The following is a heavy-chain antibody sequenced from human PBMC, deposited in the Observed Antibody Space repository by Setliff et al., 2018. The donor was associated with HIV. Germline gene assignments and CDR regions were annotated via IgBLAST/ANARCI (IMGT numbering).Heavy chain of an antibody. Sequence: SETLSLTCNVSGDSISSGTYFWSWIRQPAGKGLEWIGHIHTSGNANYNPSLNSRVTISVDTSKNHFSLKLSSVTAADTAVYYCARSLLPSITVAGTIGYWGQGSLVTVSS. CDR3: ARSLLPSITVAGTIGY. CDR1: GDSISSGTYF. D-gene: IGHD6-19*01. CDR2: IHTSGNA. J-gene: IGHJ4*02. V-gene: IGHV4-61*09.